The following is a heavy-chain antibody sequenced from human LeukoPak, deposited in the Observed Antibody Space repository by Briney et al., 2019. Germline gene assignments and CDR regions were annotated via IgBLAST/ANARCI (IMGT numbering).Heavy chain of an antibody. CDR2: IRGSGGTT. V-gene: IGHV3-23*01. D-gene: IGHD6-13*01. CDR3: AKEEAFSSSWTDY. CDR1: GFTFSSYA. J-gene: IGHJ4*02. Sequence: GGSLRLPCAASGFTFSSYATSWVRQAPGKWLEWVSTIRGSGGTTYYADSVRGRFTISRDNSKNTLYLQMNTLRAEDTAVYYCAKEEAFSSSWTDYWGQGTLVTVSS.